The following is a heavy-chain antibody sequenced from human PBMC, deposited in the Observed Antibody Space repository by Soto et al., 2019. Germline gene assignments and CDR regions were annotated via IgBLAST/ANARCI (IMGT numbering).Heavy chain of an antibody. D-gene: IGHD2-2*01. CDR3: AKEEYCSSTSCLDYNWFDP. J-gene: IGHJ5*02. V-gene: IGHV3-23*01. CDR2: LNGSGGST. CDR1: GFTFRNYA. Sequence: GGSLRLSCVASGFTFRNYAMSWVRQAPGKGLERVSALNGSGGSTYYADSVKGRFTISRDNSKNTLYLQMNSLRAEDTAVYYCAKEEYCSSTSCLDYNWFDPWGQGTLVTVSS.